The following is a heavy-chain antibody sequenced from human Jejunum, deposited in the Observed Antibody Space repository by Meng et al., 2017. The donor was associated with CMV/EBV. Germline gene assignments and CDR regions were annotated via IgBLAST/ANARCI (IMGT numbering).Heavy chain of an antibody. CDR2: ISSNGGSV. V-gene: IGHV3-64*02. CDR1: FTFSAYV. CDR3: ARDGATGYFGDYFFDY. J-gene: IGHJ4*02. D-gene: IGHD3-9*01. Sequence: FTFSAYVMHWVRQAPGKGLEHVSLISSNGGSVYYADSVKGRFTISRDNSKNTLYLQMGSLRAEDMAVYYCARDGATGYFGDYFFDYWGQGTLVTVSS.